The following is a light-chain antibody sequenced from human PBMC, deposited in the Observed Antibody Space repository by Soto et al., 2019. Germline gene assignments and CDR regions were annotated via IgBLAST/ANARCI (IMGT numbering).Light chain of an antibody. CDR3: QQYYTWPLT. CDR1: RSVSSN. Sequence: EVAMTQSPATLSVSPGERATLSCRASRSVSSNLAWYQQKLGQAPRLLIYGASTRAPGIPDRFSAGGSGTEFTLTISSLQSEDFAVYYCQQYYTWPLTFGQGTRLEIK. V-gene: IGKV3-15*01. CDR2: GAS. J-gene: IGKJ5*01.